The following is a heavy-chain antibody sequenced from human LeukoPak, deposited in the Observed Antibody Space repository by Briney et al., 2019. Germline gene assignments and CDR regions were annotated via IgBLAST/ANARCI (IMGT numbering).Heavy chain of an antibody. CDR1: GFTLSSYG. Sequence: GGSLRLSCAASGFTLSSYGMSWVRQAPGKGLEWVSAISGSGGSTYYADSVKGRFTISRDNSKNTLYLQMNSLRAEDTAVYYCAKSLYYDISSIDPWGQGTLVTVSS. J-gene: IGHJ5*02. V-gene: IGHV3-23*01. CDR2: ISGSGGST. CDR3: AKSLYYDISSIDP. D-gene: IGHD3-9*01.